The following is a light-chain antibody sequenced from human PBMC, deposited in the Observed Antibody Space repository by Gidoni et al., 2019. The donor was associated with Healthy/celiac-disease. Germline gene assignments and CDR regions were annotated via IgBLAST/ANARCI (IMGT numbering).Light chain of an antibody. CDR1: SGHSSYA. CDR2: LNSDGSH. CDR3: QTWGTGIRV. Sequence: QPAPTEAPSASASLGASVKLTCTLSSGHSSYAIAWHQQQPEKGPRYLMKLNSDGSHSKGDGIPDRFSGSSSGAERYLTISSLQSEDEADYYCQTWGTGIRVFGGGTKLTVL. V-gene: IGLV4-69*01. J-gene: IGLJ3*02.